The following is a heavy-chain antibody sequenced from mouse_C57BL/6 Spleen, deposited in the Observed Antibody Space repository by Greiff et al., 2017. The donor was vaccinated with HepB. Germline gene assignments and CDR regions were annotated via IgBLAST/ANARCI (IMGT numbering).Heavy chain of an antibody. CDR1: GYTFTSYW. CDR3: ARKQVGWDGGDFDV. CDR2: IDPSDSET. V-gene: IGHV1-52*01. J-gene: IGHJ1*03. D-gene: IGHD4-1*01. Sequence: QVQLQQPGAELVRPGSSVKLSCKASGYTFTSYWMHWVKQRPIQGLEWIGNIDPSDSETHYNQKFKDKATLTVDKSSSTAYMQLSSLTSEDSAVYYGARKQVGWDGGDFDVWGTGTTVTVSS.